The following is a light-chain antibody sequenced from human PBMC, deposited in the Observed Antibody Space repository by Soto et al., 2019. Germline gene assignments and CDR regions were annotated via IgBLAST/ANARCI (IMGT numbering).Light chain of an antibody. CDR2: DVN. CDR3: CSYTSSSTHV. Sequence: QSALTQPASVSGSPGQSITISCTGTSSDVGGYNFVSWYQQHPGKVPKLMIFDVNRRPSGVSDRFSGPKSGNTASLTNSGLQGEDEGDYYCCSYTSSSTHVFGSGTKGTVL. CDR1: SSDVGGYNF. J-gene: IGLJ1*01. V-gene: IGLV2-14*03.